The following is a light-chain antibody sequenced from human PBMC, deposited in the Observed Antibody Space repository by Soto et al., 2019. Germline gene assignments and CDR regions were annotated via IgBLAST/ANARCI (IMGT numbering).Light chain of an antibody. CDR3: QQRVKRVT. CDR1: QSLSTY. J-gene: IGKJ4*01. Sequence: EIVLTQSPATLSLSPGERASLSCSATQSLSTYLAWYQQKPGQAPRLLIYDSSNRATGIPARFSGSGSGTDFTLTISSLEPEDFAVYYCQQRVKRVTFGGGTKVEIK. V-gene: IGKV3-11*01. CDR2: DSS.